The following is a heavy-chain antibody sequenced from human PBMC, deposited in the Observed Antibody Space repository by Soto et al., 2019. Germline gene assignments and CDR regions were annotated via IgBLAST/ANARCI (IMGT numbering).Heavy chain of an antibody. CDR2: ISSSSGYT. V-gene: IGHV3-11*06. CDR3: AKEYGRLDY. D-gene: IGHD4-17*01. J-gene: IGHJ4*02. Sequence: PGGSLRLSCAASGFTFSDYYMSWIRQAPGKGLEWVSYISSSSGYTNYADSVKGRFTISRDTAKNSLYLQMKSLRAEDTAVYYGAKEYGRLDYWGQGTMVTVSS. CDR1: GFTFSDYY.